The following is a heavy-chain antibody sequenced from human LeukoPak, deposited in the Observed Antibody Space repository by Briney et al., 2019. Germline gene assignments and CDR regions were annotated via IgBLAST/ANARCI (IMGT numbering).Heavy chain of an antibody. CDR2: IYYSGSTNYT. CDR3: ARHSPGGARKAFDI. J-gene: IGHJ3*02. Sequence: SETLSLTCTVSGGSISSHYWSWIRQPPGKGLEWIGYIYYSGSTNYTNYNPSLKSRVTISVDTSKNQVSLKLSSVTAADTAVYYCARHSPGGARKAFDIWGQGTMVTVSS. CDR1: GGSISSHY. V-gene: IGHV4-59*08. D-gene: IGHD3-16*01.